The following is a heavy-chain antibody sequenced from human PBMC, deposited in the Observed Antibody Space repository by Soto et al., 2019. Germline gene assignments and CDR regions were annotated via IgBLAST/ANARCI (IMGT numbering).Heavy chain of an antibody. CDR3: ARSSGYSYGFDY. D-gene: IGHD5-18*01. CDR2: IYHSGST. V-gene: IGHV4-30-2*01. CDR1: GGSISSGGYF. Sequence: SETLSLTCAVSGGSISSGGYFWSWIRQPPGKGLEWIGYIYHSGSTYYNPSLKSRVSISVDRSKNQFSLKLSSVTAADTAVYYCARSSGYSYGFDYWGQGTLVTVSS. J-gene: IGHJ4*02.